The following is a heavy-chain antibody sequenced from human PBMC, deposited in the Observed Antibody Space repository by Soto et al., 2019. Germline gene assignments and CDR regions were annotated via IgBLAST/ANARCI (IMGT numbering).Heavy chain of an antibody. CDR3: ARTGYSSSWYGGAFDI. V-gene: IGHV4-34*01. CDR2: INHSGST. CDR1: GGSFSGYY. Sequence: QVQLQQWGAGLLKPSETLSLTCAVYGGSFSGYYWSWIRQPPGKGLEWIGEINHSGSTNYNPSLKGRVTISVDTSKNQFSLKLSSVTAADTAVYYCARTGYSSSWYGGAFDIWGQGTMVTVSS. D-gene: IGHD6-13*01. J-gene: IGHJ3*02.